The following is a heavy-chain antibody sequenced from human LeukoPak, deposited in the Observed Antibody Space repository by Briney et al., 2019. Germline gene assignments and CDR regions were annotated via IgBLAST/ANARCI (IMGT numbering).Heavy chain of an antibody. CDR2: ISGSAGST. Sequence: GGSLRLSCAASGFTFSSYAVSWVRQAPGKGLEWVSAISGSAGSTYYADSVKGRFTISRDNSKNTLYLQMNSLRAEDTAVYYCAVSFYYYYMDAWGKGTTVTVSS. V-gene: IGHV3-23*01. CDR3: AVSFYYYYMDA. J-gene: IGHJ6*03. CDR1: GFTFSSYA. D-gene: IGHD1-7*01.